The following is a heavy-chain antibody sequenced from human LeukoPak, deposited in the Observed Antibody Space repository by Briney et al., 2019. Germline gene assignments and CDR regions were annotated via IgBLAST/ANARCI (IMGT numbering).Heavy chain of an antibody. D-gene: IGHD3-10*01. CDR2: INSDGSET. V-gene: IGHV3-74*01. Sequence: HPGGSLRLSCAASEFTFSSFWIYWVRHAPGKGLVWVSRINSDGSETIYADSVKGRFTISRDNAKNTLYLQMNSLSAEDTAVYYCADTYYGSGSSPDYWGQGTLVTVSS. CDR3: ADTYYGSGSSPDY. J-gene: IGHJ4*02. CDR1: EFTFSSFW.